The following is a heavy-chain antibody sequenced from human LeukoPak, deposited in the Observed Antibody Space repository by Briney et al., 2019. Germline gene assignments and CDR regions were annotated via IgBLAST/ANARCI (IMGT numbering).Heavy chain of an antibody. V-gene: IGHV3-49*04. CDR2: IRRRAYGGAA. CDR3: SRNGLVDFDY. CDR1: GFAFDDFA. Sequence: GGSLRLSCTTSGFAFDDFAMSWVRQPAGKGLEWVGFIRRRAYGGAAEYAASMKGRFIISRDDSKGIAYLQMNSLKTEDTAVYYCSRNGLVDFDYWGQGSRVLVSP. J-gene: IGHJ4*02.